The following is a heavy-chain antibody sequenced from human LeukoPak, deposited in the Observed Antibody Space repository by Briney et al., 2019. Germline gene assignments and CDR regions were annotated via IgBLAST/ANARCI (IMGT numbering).Heavy chain of an antibody. Sequence: GTLSLTCAVSGGSISSSNWWSWVRQPPGKGLEWIGRIKSKTDGGTTDYAAPVKGRFTISRDDSKNTLYLQMNSLKTEDTAVYYCTTWELLPSSHNDYWGQGTLVTVSS. D-gene: IGHD1-26*01. J-gene: IGHJ4*02. CDR2: IKSKTDGGTT. V-gene: IGHV3-15*01. CDR1: GGSISSSNW. CDR3: TTWELLPSSHNDY.